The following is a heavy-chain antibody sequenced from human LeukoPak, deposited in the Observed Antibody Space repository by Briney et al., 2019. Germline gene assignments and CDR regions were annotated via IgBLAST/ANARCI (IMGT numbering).Heavy chain of an antibody. CDR2: IYYSGST. CDR1: GDSISNYY. D-gene: IGHD6-13*01. V-gene: IGHV4-59*01. Sequence: SETLSLTCAVSGDSISNYYWSWIRQPPGKGLEWIGYIYYSGSTNYNPSLKSRVTISVDTSKNQFSLKLSSVTVADTAVYYCAREVVAAAGTVDYWGQGALVIVSS. CDR3: AREVVAAAGTVDY. J-gene: IGHJ4*02.